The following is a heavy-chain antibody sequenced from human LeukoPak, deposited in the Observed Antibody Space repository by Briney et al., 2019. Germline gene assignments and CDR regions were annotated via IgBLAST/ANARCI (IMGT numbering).Heavy chain of an antibody. CDR1: GFTFDEYA. D-gene: IGHD1/OR15-1a*01. CDR3: AKDHTGTNDYYYMDV. J-gene: IGHJ6*03. CDR2: INWDSGFK. Sequence: GGSLRLSCAASGFTFDEYAMHWVRQAPGKGLEWVSGINWDSGFKGYADSVKGRFTISRDNAKNSLFLQMNSLRTEDTALYYCAKDHTGTNDYYYMDVWGTGTTVTVSS. V-gene: IGHV3-9*01.